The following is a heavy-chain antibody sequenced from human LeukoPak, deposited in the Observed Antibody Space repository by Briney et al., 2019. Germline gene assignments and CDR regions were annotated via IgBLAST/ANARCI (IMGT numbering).Heavy chain of an antibody. J-gene: IGHJ4*02. V-gene: IGHV3-66*02. CDR1: GINVSTNY. D-gene: IGHD6-13*01. Sequence: GSLRLSCAASGINVSTNYMTWIRQAPGKGLEWVSLIYGAGAAYYAESVRGRFIISRDNSKNTLFLQMNSLRAEDTAVYYCVSSTGQQLIPYDYWGQGTHVAVSS. CDR2: IYGAGAA. CDR3: VSSTGQQLIPYDY.